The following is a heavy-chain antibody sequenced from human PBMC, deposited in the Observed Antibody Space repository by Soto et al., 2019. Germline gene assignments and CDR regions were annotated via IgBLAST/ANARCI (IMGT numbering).Heavy chain of an antibody. CDR1: GFTFDDYA. Sequence: EVQLVESGGGLEQPGRSLRLSCAASGFTFDDYAMHWVRQAPGKGLEWVSGISWNSGSIGYADSVKGRFTISRDNAKNSLYLQMNSLRAEDTALYYCAKDQGSSGWTYYFDYWGQGTLVTVSS. CDR3: AKDQGSSGWTYYFDY. V-gene: IGHV3-9*01. D-gene: IGHD6-19*01. J-gene: IGHJ4*02. CDR2: ISWNSGSI.